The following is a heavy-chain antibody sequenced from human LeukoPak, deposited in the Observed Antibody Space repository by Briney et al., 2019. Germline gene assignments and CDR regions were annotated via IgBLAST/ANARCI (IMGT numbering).Heavy chain of an antibody. CDR2: ISAYNGNT. D-gene: IGHD5-18*01. V-gene: IGHV1-18*01. CDR3: AKDSAIQLWLFDYYGMDV. CDR1: GYTFTSYG. Sequence: ASVKVSCKASGYTFTSYGISWVRQAPGQGLEWMGWISAYNGNTNYAQKLQGRVTMTTDTSTSTAYMELRSLRSDDTAVYYCAKDSAIQLWLFDYYGMDVWGQGTTVTVSS. J-gene: IGHJ6*02.